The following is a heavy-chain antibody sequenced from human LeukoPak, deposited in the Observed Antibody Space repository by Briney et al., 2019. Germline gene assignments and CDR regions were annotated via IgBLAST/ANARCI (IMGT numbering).Heavy chain of an antibody. CDR2: ISSSSGTI. Sequence: PGGSLRLSCAASGFTFSDYYMSWIRQAPGKGLEWVSYISSSSGTIYYADSVKGRFTISRDNAKNSLYLQMNSLRAEDTAVYYCVRDSSGWYGAFDYWGQGTLVTVSS. D-gene: IGHD6-19*01. CDR1: GFTFSDYY. J-gene: IGHJ4*02. V-gene: IGHV3-11*04. CDR3: VRDSSGWYGAFDY.